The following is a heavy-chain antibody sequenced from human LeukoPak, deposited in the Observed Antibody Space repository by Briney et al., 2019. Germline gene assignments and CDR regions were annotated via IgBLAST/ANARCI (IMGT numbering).Heavy chain of an antibody. V-gene: IGHV1-2*02. Sequence: GASVMVSCKASGYTFTGYNIHWVRQAPGQGLEWMAWINPNSGGTDYAQKFQGRVTMTRDTSNTTAYMELSSLRSDDTAVYYCARVSPSGSRAFDYWGQGTLVTVSS. CDR2: INPNSGGT. D-gene: IGHD3-10*01. J-gene: IGHJ4*02. CDR3: ARVSPSGSRAFDY. CDR1: GYTFTGYN.